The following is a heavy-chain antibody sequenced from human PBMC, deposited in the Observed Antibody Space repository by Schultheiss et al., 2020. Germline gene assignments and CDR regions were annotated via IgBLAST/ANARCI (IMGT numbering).Heavy chain of an antibody. Sequence: GESLKISCAASGFAFSSNYMSWVRQAPGKGLEWVSGISWNSGSIGYADSVKGRFTISRDNAKNTLYLQMNSLRAEDTAVYYCAKGKRTWGQGTTVTVSS. V-gene: IGHV3-66*02. J-gene: IGHJ6*02. CDR1: GFAFSSNY. D-gene: IGHD3-10*01. CDR2: ISWNSGSI. CDR3: AKGKRT.